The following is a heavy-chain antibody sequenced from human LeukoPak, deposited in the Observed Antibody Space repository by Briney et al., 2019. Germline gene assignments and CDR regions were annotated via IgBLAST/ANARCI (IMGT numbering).Heavy chain of an antibody. Sequence: GGSLRLSCAASGFTFSRSGMHWVRQAPGKGLEWVTFIGYDGSKIYYADSVKGRFTISRDNSRNTLYLRMNSLRAEDTAVYYCAKEGRGGFDIWGQGTMVTVSS. CDR1: GFTFSRSG. D-gene: IGHD3-16*01. CDR3: AKEGRGGFDI. J-gene: IGHJ3*02. CDR2: IGYDGSKI. V-gene: IGHV3-30*02.